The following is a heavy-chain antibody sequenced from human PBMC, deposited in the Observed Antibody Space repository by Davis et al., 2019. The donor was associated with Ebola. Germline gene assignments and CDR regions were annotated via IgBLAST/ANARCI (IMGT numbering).Heavy chain of an antibody. CDR3: ASCILRFQPLFDP. CDR2: IKQDGSEK. Sequence: GGSLRLSCAASGFTFSSYGMHWVRQAPGKGLEWVANIKQDGSEKYYVDSVKVRFTISRDNAKNSLYLQMNSLRAEDTAVYYCASCILRFQPLFDPWGQGTLVTVSS. D-gene: IGHD3-9*01. V-gene: IGHV3-7*03. CDR1: GFTFSSYG. J-gene: IGHJ5*02.